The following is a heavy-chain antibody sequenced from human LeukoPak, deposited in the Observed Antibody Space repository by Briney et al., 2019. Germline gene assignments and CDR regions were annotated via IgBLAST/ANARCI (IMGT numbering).Heavy chain of an antibody. CDR3: AKSSGDSRGYDAFDI. J-gene: IGHJ3*02. Sequence: QPGGSLRLSCEASGFTFHNHGMSWVRQAPGKGLEWVSVISGSSSKTYYADSVRGRFTVSRDNSKNTLYLQMNSLRAEDTAVYYCAKSSGDSRGYDAFDIWGQGTMVTVSS. D-gene: IGHD4-17*01. CDR1: GFTFHNHG. V-gene: IGHV3-23*01. CDR2: ISGSSSKT.